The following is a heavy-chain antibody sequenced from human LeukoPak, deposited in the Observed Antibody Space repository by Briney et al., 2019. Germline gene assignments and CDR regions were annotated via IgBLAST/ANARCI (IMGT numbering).Heavy chain of an antibody. J-gene: IGHJ5*02. V-gene: IGHV4-30-4*01. Sequence: SQTLSLTCTVSGGSISSGDYYWSWIRQPPGKGLEWIGYIYYSGSTYYNPSLKSRVTISVDTSKNQFSLKLSSVTAADTAVCYCARDEYYYDSSGYQRYNWFDPWGQGTLVTVSS. CDR3: ARDEYYYDSSGYQRYNWFDP. D-gene: IGHD3-22*01. CDR2: IYYSGST. CDR1: GGSISSGDYY.